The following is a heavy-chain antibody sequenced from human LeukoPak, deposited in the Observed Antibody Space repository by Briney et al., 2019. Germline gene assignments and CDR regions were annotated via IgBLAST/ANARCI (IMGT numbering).Heavy chain of an antibody. V-gene: IGHV3-64D*06. CDR1: GFTFNSAG. D-gene: IGHD6-19*01. CDR2: INKIGTTT. Sequence: GGSLRLSCSASGFTFNSAGMHWVRQAPGKGLDYTSSINKIGTTTYYADSAKGRFTISRDNSKNTLYLQMTSLRIEDTAIYYCVKERGNSGWSPFDFWGQGTLVTVSS. J-gene: IGHJ4*02. CDR3: VKERGNSGWSPFDF.